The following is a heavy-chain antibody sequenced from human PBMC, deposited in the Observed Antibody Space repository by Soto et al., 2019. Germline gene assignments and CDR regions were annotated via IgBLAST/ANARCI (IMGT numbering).Heavy chain of an antibody. V-gene: IGHV1-69*12. D-gene: IGHD2-2*01. CDR2: IIPIFGTA. Sequence: QVQLVQSGAEVKKPGSSVKVSCKASGGTFSSYAISWVRQAPGQGLEWMGGIIPIFGTANYAQKFQGRVTITADESTSTAYLERSSLSSEDTAVYYCARPVPAAGYYYGMDVWGQGTTVTVSS. J-gene: IGHJ6*02. CDR3: ARPVPAAGYYYGMDV. CDR1: GGTFSSYA.